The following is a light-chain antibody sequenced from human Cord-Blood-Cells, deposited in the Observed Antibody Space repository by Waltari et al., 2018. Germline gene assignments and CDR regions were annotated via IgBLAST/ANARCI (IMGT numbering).Light chain of an antibody. V-gene: IGLV2-8*01. Sequence: QSALTQPPSASGSPGQSVTLSCTGTSRDVGGYNYVSWYQQHPGKAPKLMIYEVSKRPSGVPDRFSGSKSGNTASLTVSGLQAEDEADYYCSSYAGSNNFDVFGTGTKVTVL. J-gene: IGLJ1*01. CDR1: SRDVGGYNY. CDR3: SSYAGSNNFDV. CDR2: EVS.